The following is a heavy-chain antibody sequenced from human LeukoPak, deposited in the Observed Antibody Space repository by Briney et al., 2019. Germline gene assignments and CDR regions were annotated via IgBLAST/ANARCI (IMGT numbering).Heavy chain of an antibody. CDR3: ARMMPGAPYNWFDP. CDR1: GYTFTGYY. CDR2: INPNSGGT. Sequence: ASVKVSCKASGYTFTGYYMHWVRQAPGQGLEWMGCINPNSGGTNYAQKFQGRVTITRDTSISTVYMELRRLRSDDTAVYYCARMMPGAPYNWFDPWGQGTLVTVSS. D-gene: IGHD2-2*01. V-gene: IGHV1-2*02. J-gene: IGHJ5*02.